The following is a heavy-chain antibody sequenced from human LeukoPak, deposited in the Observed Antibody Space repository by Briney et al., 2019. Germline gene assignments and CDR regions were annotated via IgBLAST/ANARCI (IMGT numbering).Heavy chain of an antibody. CDR1: GYTFTSYG. CDR3: ARDRLSGSYYRTDY. V-gene: IGHV1-69*04. CDR2: IIPILGIA. D-gene: IGHD1-26*01. Sequence: SVKVSCKASGYTFTSYGISWVRQAPGQGLEWMGRIIPILGIANYAQKFQGRVTITADKSTSTAYMELSSLRSEDTAVYYCARDRLSGSYYRTDYWGQGTLVTVSS. J-gene: IGHJ4*02.